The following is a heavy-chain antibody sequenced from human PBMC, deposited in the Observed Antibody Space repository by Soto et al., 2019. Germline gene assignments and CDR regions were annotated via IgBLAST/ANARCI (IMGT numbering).Heavy chain of an antibody. V-gene: IGHV4-4*07. CDR3: ARDRYYYDSSGYRPFDY. J-gene: IGHJ4*02. D-gene: IGHD3-22*01. Sequence: QVQLQESGPGLVKPSETLSLTCTVSGGSISSYYWSWTRQPAGKGLEWIGRIYTSGSTNYNPSLKSRVTMSVDTSKNQFSLKLSSVTAADTAVYYCARDRYYYDSSGYRPFDYWGQGTLVTVSS. CDR1: GGSISSYY. CDR2: IYTSGST.